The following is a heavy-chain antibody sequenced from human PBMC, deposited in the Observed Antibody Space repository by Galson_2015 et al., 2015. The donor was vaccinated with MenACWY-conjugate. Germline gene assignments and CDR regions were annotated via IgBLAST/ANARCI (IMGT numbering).Heavy chain of an antibody. Sequence: QSGAEVKQPGESLRISCEGSGYTFFKYWITWVRQTPGKGLEWMGRIDPRDSDIKYSPSFQGRVTISADKSISTAYLQWSSLEASDPAIYYCSRDDILTGHPLDYWGQGTLVTVSS. CDR2: IDPRDSDI. V-gene: IGHV5-10-1*01. CDR3: SRDDILTGHPLDY. CDR1: GYTFFKYW. D-gene: IGHD3-9*01. J-gene: IGHJ4*02.